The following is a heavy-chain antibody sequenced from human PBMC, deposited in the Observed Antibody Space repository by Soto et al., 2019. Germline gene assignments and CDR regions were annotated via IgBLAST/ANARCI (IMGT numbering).Heavy chain of an antibody. Sequence: QVQLVESGGGVVQPGRSLRLSCAASGFTFSSYGMHWVRQAPGKGLEWVAVISYDGSNKYYADSVKGRLTISRDNSKNTLYLQMISLRAEDTAVYYCAKDITVVGSRWGYYYYYGLDVWGQGTTVTVAS. CDR3: AKDITVVGSRWGYYYYYGLDV. V-gene: IGHV3-30*18. J-gene: IGHJ6*02. CDR2: ISYDGSNK. D-gene: IGHD6-19*01. CDR1: GFTFSSYG.